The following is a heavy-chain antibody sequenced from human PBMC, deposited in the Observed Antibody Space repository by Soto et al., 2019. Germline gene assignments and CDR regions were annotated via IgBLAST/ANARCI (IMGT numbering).Heavy chain of an antibody. D-gene: IGHD2-2*01. CDR1: GGSISSGDYY. CDR3: DRGTCSSTSCYNWFDP. Sequence: QVQLQESGPGLVKPSQTLSLTCTVSGGSISSGDYYWSWIRQPPGKGLEWIGYIYYSGSTYYNPSLKSRVTISVDTSKNQFALKLSSVTAADTAVYYCDRGTCSSTSCYNWFDPWGQGTLVTVSS. CDR2: IYYSGST. J-gene: IGHJ5*02. V-gene: IGHV4-30-4*01.